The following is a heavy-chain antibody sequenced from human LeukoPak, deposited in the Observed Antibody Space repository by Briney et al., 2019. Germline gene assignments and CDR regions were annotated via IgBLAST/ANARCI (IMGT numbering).Heavy chain of an antibody. CDR2: INWSGGST. CDR3: ARAPITSPFYFDY. V-gene: IGHV3-20*04. CDR1: GFAFDEHG. J-gene: IGHJ4*02. Sequence: PGRSLRLACTAPGFAFDEHGMSWVRQFPGKGLEWVSGINWSGGSTGYADPLRGRFTISRDNAKNSLYLQMDSLRAEDTALYYCARAPITSPFYFDYWGQGTLVTVSS. D-gene: IGHD2-2*01.